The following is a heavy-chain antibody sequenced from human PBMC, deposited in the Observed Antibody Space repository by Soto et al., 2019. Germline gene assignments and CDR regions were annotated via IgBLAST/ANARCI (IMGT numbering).Heavy chain of an antibody. CDR3: ASIAVTDYYYYDMDV. CDR2: IYPGDSDT. Sequence: RGESLKSSCKGSGYSVTSYWIGSVRQMAGKGLKWMGIIYPGDSDTRYSPSFQVQVTITADKSISSAYLQWSSLKASEIAMDYRASIAVTDYYYYDMDVGGEGSTVPFSS. D-gene: IGHD6-19*01. CDR1: GYSVTSYW. V-gene: IGHV5-51*01. J-gene: IGHJ6*03.